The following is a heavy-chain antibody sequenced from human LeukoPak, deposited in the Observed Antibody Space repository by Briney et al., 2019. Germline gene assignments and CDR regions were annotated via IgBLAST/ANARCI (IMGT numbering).Heavy chain of an antibody. CDR2: ISGSGGST. CDR1: GFTFSSYA. CDR3: AKRDSSGYLSGYYFDY. Sequence: GGSLRLSCAASGFTFSSYAMSWVRQAPGKGLEWVSAISGSGGSTYYADSVKGRFTISRDNSKNTLYLQMNSLRAEDTAVYYCAKRDSSGYLSGYYFDYWGQGTLVTVSS. J-gene: IGHJ4*02. V-gene: IGHV3-23*01. D-gene: IGHD3-22*01.